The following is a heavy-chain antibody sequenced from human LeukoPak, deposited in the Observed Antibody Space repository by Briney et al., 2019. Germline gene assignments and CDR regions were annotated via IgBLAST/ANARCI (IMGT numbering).Heavy chain of an antibody. V-gene: IGHV5-51*01. Sequence: GESLKISCKGSGYSSTSYWIGWVRQMPGKGLEWMGIIYPGDSDTRYSPSFQGQVTISADKSISTAYLQWSSLKASDTAMYYCARRQWLGGIKYYFDYWGQGTLVTVSS. J-gene: IGHJ4*02. CDR3: ARRQWLGGIKYYFDY. D-gene: IGHD6-19*01. CDR2: IYPGDSDT. CDR1: GYSSTSYW.